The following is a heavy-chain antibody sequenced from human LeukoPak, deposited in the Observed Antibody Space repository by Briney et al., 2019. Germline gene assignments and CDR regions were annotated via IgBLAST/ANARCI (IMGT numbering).Heavy chain of an antibody. D-gene: IGHD3-9*01. CDR3: ARHEGSHDIGT. CDR1: GGSISSNSHY. V-gene: IGHV4-39*01. J-gene: IGHJ4*02. CDR2: VYYTGVT. Sequence: SETLSLTCSVSGGSISSNSHYWGWIRQPPGKGLEWIGTVYYTGVTYYNPSLKSRGTISIDTSKNQFSLKLTSVIAADTAVYYCARHEGSHDIGTWGQGTLVTVSS.